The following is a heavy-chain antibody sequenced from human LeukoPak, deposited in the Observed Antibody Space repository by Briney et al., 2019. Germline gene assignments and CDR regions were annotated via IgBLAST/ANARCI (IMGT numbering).Heavy chain of an antibody. J-gene: IGHJ4*02. CDR2: ISAYDGNT. CDR3: ARDGRFAAYEPDF. Sequence: ASVKVSCKASSLTFSNYGITWVRQAPGQGLEWVGWISAYDGNTNYAQKFQGRVTMTTDTSTSTAHMELRSLRYDDTAVYYCARDGRFAAYEPDFWGQGNLVTVSS. D-gene: IGHD1-26*01. V-gene: IGHV1-18*01. CDR1: SLTFSNYG.